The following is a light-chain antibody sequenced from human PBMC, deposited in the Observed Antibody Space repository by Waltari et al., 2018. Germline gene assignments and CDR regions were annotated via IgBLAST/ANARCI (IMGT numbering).Light chain of an antibody. CDR1: SSDVGGYNY. CDR2: DVS. J-gene: IGLJ2*01. Sequence: QSALPQPASVSGSPGQSITISCTGPSSDVGGYNYVSWYQQHPGKAPKLMIYDVSKRPSGVSNRFSGSKSGNTASLTISGLQAEDEADYYCCSYAGSSTLVFGGGTKLTVL. V-gene: IGLV2-23*02. CDR3: CSYAGSSTLV.